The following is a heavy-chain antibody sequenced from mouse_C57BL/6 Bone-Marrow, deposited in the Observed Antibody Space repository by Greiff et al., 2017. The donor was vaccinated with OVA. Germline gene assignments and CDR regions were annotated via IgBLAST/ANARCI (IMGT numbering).Heavy chain of an antibody. D-gene: IGHD1-1*01. J-gene: IGHJ1*03. CDR2: INPGSGGT. V-gene: IGHV1-54*01. CDR1: GYAFTNYL. Sequence: VKLMESGAELVRPGTSVKVSCKASGYAFTNYLIEWVKQRPGQGLEWIGVINPGSGGTNYNEKFKGKATLTADKSSSTAYMQLSSLTSEDSAVYFCARRGGSPYWYFDVWGTGTTVTVSS. CDR3: ARRGGSPYWYFDV.